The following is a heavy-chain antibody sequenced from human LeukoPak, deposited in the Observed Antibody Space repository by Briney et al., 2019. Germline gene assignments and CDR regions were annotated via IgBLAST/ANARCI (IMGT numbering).Heavy chain of an antibody. D-gene: IGHD4-23*01. CDR2: ISGSDGST. CDR3: ARDHRWLTEFDY. V-gene: IGHV3-23*01. CDR1: GFTFRIYA. Sequence: GGSLRLSCAASGFTFRIYAMSWVRQAPGKGLEWVSAISGSDGSTNYADSVKGRFSVSRDNSKNTLYLQMNSLRAEDTAVYYCARDHRWLTEFDYWGQGTLVTVSS. J-gene: IGHJ4*02.